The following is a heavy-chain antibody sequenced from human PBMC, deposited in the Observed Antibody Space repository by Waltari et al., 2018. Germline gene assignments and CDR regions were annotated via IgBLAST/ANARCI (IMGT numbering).Heavy chain of an antibody. V-gene: IGHV1-69-2*01. CDR3: ATGKLIAAAGTEFDY. D-gene: IGHD6-13*01. CDR2: VDPEDGET. J-gene: IGHJ4*02. Sequence: EVQLVQSGAEVKKPGATVKISRKASGYTFTDYYMHWVQQAPGKGLEWMGRVDPEDGETIYAEKFQGRVTITADTSTDTAYMELSSLRSEDTAVYYCATGKLIAAAGTEFDYWGQGTLVTVSS. CDR1: GYTFTDYY.